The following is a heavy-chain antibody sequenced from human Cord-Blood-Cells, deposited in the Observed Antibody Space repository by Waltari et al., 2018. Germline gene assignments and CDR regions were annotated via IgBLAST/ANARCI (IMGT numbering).Heavy chain of an antibody. CDR3: ARERPDGYSSGWYYYYGMDV. Sequence: QVQLVESGGGVVQPGRSLRPSCAASGFPFSSYGMHWVRQAPGQGLEWVAVIWYDGSNKYYADSVKGRFTISRDNSKNTLYLQMNSLRAEDTAVYYCARERPDGYSSGWYYYYGMDVWGQGTTVTVSS. V-gene: IGHV3-33*01. J-gene: IGHJ6*02. D-gene: IGHD6-19*01. CDR1: GFPFSSYG. CDR2: IWYDGSNK.